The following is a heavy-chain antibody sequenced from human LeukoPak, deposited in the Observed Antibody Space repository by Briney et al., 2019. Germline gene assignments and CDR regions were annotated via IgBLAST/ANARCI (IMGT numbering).Heavy chain of an antibody. J-gene: IGHJ5*02. CDR3: TREARVGNWFDP. V-gene: IGHV1-2*02. CDR1: GYTFTDYY. CDR2: INPDNGGT. Sequence: ASVKVSCRASGYTFTDYYIHWVRQAPGQGLEWMGWINPDNGGTNYAQKFQGRVTMTRDTSIRTVYMDLGRLRSGDTAVFYCTREARVGNWFDPWGQGTQVTVSS. D-gene: IGHD2-2*01.